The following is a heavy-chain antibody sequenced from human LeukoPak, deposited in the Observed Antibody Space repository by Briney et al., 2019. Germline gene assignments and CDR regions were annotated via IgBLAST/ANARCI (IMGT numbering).Heavy chain of an antibody. Sequence: PGRSLRLSCAASGFTFSSYGMHWVRQAPGKGLEWVANIKHDGSEKYYVDSVKGRFTISRDNAKNSLYLQMNILRAEDTAVYYCARFRYCSGGSCFYYFDYWGQGTLVTVSS. V-gene: IGHV3-7*03. D-gene: IGHD2-15*01. CDR2: IKHDGSEK. CDR1: GFTFSSYG. CDR3: ARFRYCSGGSCFYYFDY. J-gene: IGHJ4*02.